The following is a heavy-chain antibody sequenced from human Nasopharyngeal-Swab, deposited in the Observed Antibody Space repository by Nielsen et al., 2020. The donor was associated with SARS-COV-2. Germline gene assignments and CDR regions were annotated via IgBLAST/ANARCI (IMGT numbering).Heavy chain of an antibody. J-gene: IGHJ6*04. V-gene: IGHV3-73*01. CDR3: TRPIYCSSTSCSDV. Sequence: GESLKISCAASGFTFIGSAMHWVRQASVKGLEWVDRIRSKANSYATAYAASVKGRFTISRDDSKNTAYLQMNSLKTEDTAVYYCTRPIYCSSTSCSDVWGKGTTVTVSS. CDR2: IRSKANSYAT. CDR1: GFTFIGSA. D-gene: IGHD2-2*01.